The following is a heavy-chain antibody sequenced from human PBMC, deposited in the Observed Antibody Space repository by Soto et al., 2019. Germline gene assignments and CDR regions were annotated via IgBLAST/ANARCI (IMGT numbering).Heavy chain of an antibody. CDR3: VRSQGSSTSLEIYYYYYYGMDV. D-gene: IGHD2-2*01. CDR2: IIPIPGTA. CDR1: GGTFGSYT. V-gene: IGHV1-69*01. Sequence: QVQLVQSGAEVKKPGSSVKASCKASGGTFGSYTISWVRQAPGQGLEWMGGIIPIPGTANYAQKFQGRVTIAADESTSTAYMELSSLRSEDTAVYYCVRSQGSSTSLEIYYYYYYGMDVWGQGTTVTVSS. J-gene: IGHJ6*02.